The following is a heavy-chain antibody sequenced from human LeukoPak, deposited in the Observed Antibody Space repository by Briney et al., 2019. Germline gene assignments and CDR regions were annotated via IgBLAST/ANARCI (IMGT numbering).Heavy chain of an antibody. J-gene: IGHJ5*02. CDR3: ASQGYSSSGTNGGQNWFDP. CDR2: MNPNSGNT. D-gene: IGHD6-13*01. Sequence: ASVKVSCKASGYTFTSYDINWVRQATGQGLEWMGWMNPNSGNTGYAQKFQGSVTMTRNTSISTAYMELSSLRSEDTAVYYCASQGYSSSGTNGGQNWFDPWGQGTLVTVSS. CDR1: GYTFTSYD. V-gene: IGHV1-8*01.